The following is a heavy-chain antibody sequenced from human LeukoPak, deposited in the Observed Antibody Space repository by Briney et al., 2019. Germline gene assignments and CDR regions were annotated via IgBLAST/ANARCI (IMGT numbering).Heavy chain of an antibody. D-gene: IGHD4-17*01. Sequence: SETLSLACAVSGGSISSSNWWSWVRQPPGKGLEWIGEIYHSGSTNYNPSLKSRVSISVDKSKNQFSLKLSSVTAADTAVYYCARGLYGDYGVWSYFDLWGRGTLVTVSS. CDR1: GGSISSSNW. J-gene: IGHJ2*01. CDR2: IYHSGST. CDR3: ARGLYGDYGVWSYFDL. V-gene: IGHV4-4*02.